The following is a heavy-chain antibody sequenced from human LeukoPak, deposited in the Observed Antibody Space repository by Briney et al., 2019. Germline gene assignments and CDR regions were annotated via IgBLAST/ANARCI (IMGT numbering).Heavy chain of an antibody. CDR2: ISGSGGST. D-gene: IGHD6-13*01. CDR1: GYTFSSYA. J-gene: IGHJ4*02. CDR3: AKLASSSWYNPFDY. V-gene: IGHV3-23*01. Sequence: GGSLRLSCAASGYTFSSYAMSWVRQAPGQGLEWVSAISGSGGSTYYADSVKGRFTIARDNSKNPLYLQMNSLRAEDTAVYYCAKLASSSWYNPFDYWGQGTLVTVSS.